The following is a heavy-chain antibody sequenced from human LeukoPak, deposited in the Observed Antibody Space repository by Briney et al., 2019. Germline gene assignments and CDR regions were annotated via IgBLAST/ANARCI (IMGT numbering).Heavy chain of an antibody. CDR2: ISAYNGNT. CDR3: TRGPDYDFWSGYSNYYYMDV. D-gene: IGHD3-3*01. CDR1: GCTFTSYG. Sequence: AAVKVSCKDSGCTFTSYGISLVRQAPGQGLEWMGWISAYNGNTKYAQKLQGRVTMNTDTSTSTAYMELRSLRSDDTATSYWTRGPDYDFWSGYSNYYYMDVWAKGTTVTVSS. J-gene: IGHJ6*03. V-gene: IGHV1-18*01.